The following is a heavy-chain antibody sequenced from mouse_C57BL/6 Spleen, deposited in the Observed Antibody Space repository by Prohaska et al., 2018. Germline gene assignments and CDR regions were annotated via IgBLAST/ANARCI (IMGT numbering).Heavy chain of an antibody. J-gene: IGHJ3*01. V-gene: IGHV1-22*01. CDR2: INANNGGT. D-gene: IGHD1-1*01. Sequence: QSHGKSLEWIGYINANNGGTSYNQKFKGKATLTVNKSSSTAYMELRSLTSEDSAVYYCARPLITTVVATPAWFAYWGQGTLVTVSA. CDR3: ARPLITTVVATPAWFAY.